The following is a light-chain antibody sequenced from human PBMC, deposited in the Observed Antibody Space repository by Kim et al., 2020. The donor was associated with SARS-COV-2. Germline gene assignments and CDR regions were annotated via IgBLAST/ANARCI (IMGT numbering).Light chain of an antibody. V-gene: IGKV1-27*01. CDR2: AAS. Sequence: LRERVTISCRASQGINNYLAWYQQRPVKVPKLLIYAASTLQSGVPSRFSGSGFGTDFTLTISSLQPEDGATYYCQKYNSAPWTFGRETKVDIK. CDR1: QGINNY. CDR3: QKYNSAPWT. J-gene: IGKJ1*01.